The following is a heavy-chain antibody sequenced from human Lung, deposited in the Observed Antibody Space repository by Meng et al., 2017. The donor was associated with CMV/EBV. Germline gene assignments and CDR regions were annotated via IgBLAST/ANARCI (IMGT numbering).Heavy chain of an antibody. V-gene: IGHV1-2*02. CDR2: INPRSGDS. Sequence: SCKALGYTFGDYFIHWVRQAPGQGLEWMGWINPRSGDSKYAQKFQGRVTMTRDTAISATYMEVRRLTYDDTAVYYCARNNYYYDSSGPFGLWGQGALVTV. D-gene: IGHD3-22*01. CDR3: ARNNYYYDSSGPFGL. J-gene: IGHJ5*02. CDR1: GYTFGDYF.